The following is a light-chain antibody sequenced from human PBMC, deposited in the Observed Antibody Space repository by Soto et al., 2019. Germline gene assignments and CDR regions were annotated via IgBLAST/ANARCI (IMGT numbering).Light chain of an antibody. CDR3: QQYNNWTSWT. Sequence: EIVITQSPATLSVSPGERATLSCRASQSVSSNLAWYQQKPGQTPRLLIYGASTRATGIPARFSGSGSGTEFTLTISSLQSEDFAVYYCQQYNNWTSWTFGQGTKV. J-gene: IGKJ1*01. CDR1: QSVSSN. CDR2: GAS. V-gene: IGKV3-15*01.